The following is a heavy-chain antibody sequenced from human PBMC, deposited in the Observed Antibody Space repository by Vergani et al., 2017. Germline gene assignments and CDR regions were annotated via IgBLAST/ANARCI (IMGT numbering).Heavy chain of an antibody. D-gene: IGHD3-16*01. CDR1: GFTLSNYD. V-gene: IGHV3-30*02. CDR3: AKHFRGWGMDY. J-gene: IGHJ4*02. Sequence: QVQLVESGGGVVQRGGSLRLSCATSGFTLSNYDMQWIRQGPGKGREFVAFIQFDGSNQYYADSVKGRFTLSRDFSKNTLYLQMNSLRTDDTATYYCAKHFRGWGMDYGGKGT. CDR2: IQFDGSNQ.